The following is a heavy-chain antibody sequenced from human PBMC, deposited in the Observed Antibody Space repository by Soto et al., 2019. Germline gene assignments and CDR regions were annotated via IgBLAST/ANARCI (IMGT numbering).Heavy chain of an antibody. D-gene: IGHD3-22*01. Sequence: WGSLRLSFAPLGLSLTSYAMHWAGQAPARGLEWVAVISFDGSNKYYADSVKGRFTISRDNSKNTLYLQMNSLRAEDTAVYYCARDDSEDYYDSSGPISYYYYGMDVWGQGT. CDR2: ISFDGSNK. CDR1: GLSLTSYA. V-gene: IGHV3-30-3*01. CDR3: ARDDSEDYYDSSGPISYYYYGMDV. J-gene: IGHJ6*02.